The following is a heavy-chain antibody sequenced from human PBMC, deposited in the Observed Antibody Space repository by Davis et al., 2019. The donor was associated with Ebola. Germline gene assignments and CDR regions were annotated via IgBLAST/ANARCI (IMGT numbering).Heavy chain of an antibody. J-gene: IGHJ4*02. CDR2: IFSSGST. Sequence: PSETLSLTCTVSGGSFTSYYWTWIRQPPGKGLEWIGRIFSSGSTDYKLSLRGRVSMSVDTSNNQFSLRLNSVTAADTAVYYCARGFYYGSGTFVDYWGQGILVTVS. CDR3: ARGFYYGSGTFVDY. D-gene: IGHD3-10*01. CDR1: GGSFTSYY. V-gene: IGHV4-4*07.